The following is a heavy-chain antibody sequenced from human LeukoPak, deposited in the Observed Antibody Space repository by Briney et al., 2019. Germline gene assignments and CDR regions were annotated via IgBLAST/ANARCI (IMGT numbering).Heavy chain of an antibody. CDR2: ISYDGTNN. Sequence: GGSLRLSCAASGFTFSSYGMHWVRQAPGKGLEWVAVISYDGTNNYYADSVKGRFTIPRDNSKNTLYLQMNSLRAEDTAVYYCAKSTDSYSGSYLDYWGQGTLVTVSS. CDR3: AKSTDSYSGSYLDY. V-gene: IGHV3-30*18. D-gene: IGHD1-26*01. CDR1: GFTFSSYG. J-gene: IGHJ4*02.